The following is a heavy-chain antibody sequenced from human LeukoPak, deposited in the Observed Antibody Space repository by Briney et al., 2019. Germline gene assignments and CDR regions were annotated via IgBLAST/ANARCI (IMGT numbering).Heavy chain of an antibody. J-gene: IGHJ3*02. CDR1: GFTFCSYN. V-gene: IGHV3-21*01. Sequence: GGSLRLSCAASGFTFCSYNMNWVRQAPGKRLEWVSSISISHSYISYADSVKGRFTISRDNAKNSLFLQMNSLRAEDTALYYCARDGMSGSPYAFDIWGQGTMVTVSS. D-gene: IGHD1-26*01. CDR2: ISISHSYI. CDR3: ARDGMSGSPYAFDI.